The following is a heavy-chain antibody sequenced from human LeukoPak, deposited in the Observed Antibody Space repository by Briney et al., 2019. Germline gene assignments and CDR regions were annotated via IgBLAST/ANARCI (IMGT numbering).Heavy chain of an antibody. CDR3: ARGPKWELELYAFDI. Sequence: ASVKVSCKASGYTFTSYDIYWVRQATGQGLEWMGWMNPNSGNTGYAQKFQGRVTITRNTSISTAYMELSSLRSEDTAVYYCARGPKWELELYAFDIWGQGTMVTVSS. V-gene: IGHV1-8*03. D-gene: IGHD1-26*01. CDR1: GYTFTSYD. CDR2: MNPNSGNT. J-gene: IGHJ3*02.